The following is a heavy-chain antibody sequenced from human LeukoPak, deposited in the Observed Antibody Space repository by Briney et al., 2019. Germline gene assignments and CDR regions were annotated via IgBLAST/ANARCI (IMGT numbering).Heavy chain of an antibody. J-gene: IGHJ4*02. Sequence: SETLSLTCTVSGGSISSSSYYWGWIRQPPGKGLEWIGSIYYSGSTYYTPSLKSRVPISVATSKTQFSLKLSSVTPADTAVYYCARRMVRGTIDYWGQGTLVTASS. CDR3: ARRMVRGTIDY. CDR2: IYYSGST. D-gene: IGHD3-10*01. CDR1: GGSISSSSYY. V-gene: IGHV4-39*01.